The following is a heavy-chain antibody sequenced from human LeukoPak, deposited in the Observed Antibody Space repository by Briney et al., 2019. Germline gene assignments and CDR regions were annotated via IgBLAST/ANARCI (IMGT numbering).Heavy chain of an antibody. CDR1: GFTFSDYC. CDR3: ARGGETSNWYPGYFDY. J-gene: IGHJ4*02. V-gene: IGHV3-74*01. CDR2: IKSDGSST. D-gene: IGHD6-13*01. Sequence: PGGSLRLSCVVSGFTFSDYCMDWVRQAPGKGPVWVSRIKSDGSSTRFADSVQGRFTISRDNGKNTLYLQMNSLRAEDTAVYYCARGGETSNWYPGYFDYWGQGALVTVSS.